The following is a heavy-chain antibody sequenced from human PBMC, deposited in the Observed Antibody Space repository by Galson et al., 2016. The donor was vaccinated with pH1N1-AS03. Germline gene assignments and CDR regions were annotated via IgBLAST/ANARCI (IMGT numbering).Heavy chain of an antibody. CDR2: IYPGNSDS. Sequence: QSGAEVKEPGGSLKISCKGSGYRFTNYWIGWVRQMPGKGLEWMGIIYPGNSDSRYNKSFQGQVTISADTSISTVYLQWSSLQASDTAMYYCARPRLNYFDNWGQGTLVTVSS. V-gene: IGHV5-51*03. CDR1: GYRFTNYW. CDR3: ARPRLNYFDN. J-gene: IGHJ4*02. D-gene: IGHD3-16*01.